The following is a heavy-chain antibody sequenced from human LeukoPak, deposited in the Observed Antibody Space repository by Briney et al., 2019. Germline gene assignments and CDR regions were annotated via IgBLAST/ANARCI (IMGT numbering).Heavy chain of an antibody. D-gene: IGHD6-19*01. CDR1: GYTFTSYY. J-gene: IGHJ4*02. CDR3: ARGQYSSGWDFDY. Sequence: AXXKVSCKASGYTFTSYYMHWVRQAPGQELEWMGIINPSGGSTSYAQKFQGGVTMTTDTSTSTAYMELRSLRSDDTAVYYCARGQYSSGWDFDYWGQGTLVTVSS. V-gene: IGHV1-46*01. CDR2: INPSGGST.